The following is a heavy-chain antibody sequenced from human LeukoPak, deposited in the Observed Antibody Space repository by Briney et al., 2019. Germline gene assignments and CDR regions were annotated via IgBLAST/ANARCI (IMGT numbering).Heavy chain of an antibody. V-gene: IGHV3-23*01. CDR1: GFTFSDYY. Sequence: PGGSLRLSCAASGFTFSDYYMSWIRQAPGKGLEWVSAISGSGGSTYYADSVKGRFTISRDNSKNTLYLQMNSLRAEDTAVYYCAKDSIVVVPAAQDYWGQGTLVTVSS. CDR2: ISGSGGST. CDR3: AKDSIVVVPAAQDY. D-gene: IGHD2-2*01. J-gene: IGHJ4*02.